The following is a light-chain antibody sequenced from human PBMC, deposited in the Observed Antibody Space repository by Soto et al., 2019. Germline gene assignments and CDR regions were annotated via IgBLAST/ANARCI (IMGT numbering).Light chain of an antibody. CDR1: QSVXSN. V-gene: IGKV3-15*01. CDR2: GAS. J-gene: IGKJ1*01. CDR3: QQYNNWSTWT. Sequence: IVMTQCPATLSVSPGERATLSCRASQSVXSNLDWYKQKPGQAPRLLISGASTRGTGIPARFIGSGSGTEFTLTISSLQSEDFAVYYCQQYNNWSTWTFGQGTKVDIK.